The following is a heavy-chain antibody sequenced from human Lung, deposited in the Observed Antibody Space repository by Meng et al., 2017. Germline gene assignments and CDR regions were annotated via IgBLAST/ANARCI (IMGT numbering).Heavy chain of an antibody. V-gene: IGHV4-34*01. CDR2: INHSGST. D-gene: IGHD4-11*01. CDR3: ARGPTTMAHDFDY. J-gene: IGHJ4*02. Sequence: LPPLGPGLLESSDTLSLTCGGSGWAFSDYYWSWIRQPPGKGLEWIGEINHSGSTNYNPSLESRATISVDTSQNNLSLKLSSVTAADSAVYYCARGPTTMAHDFDYWGQGTLVTVSS. CDR1: GWAFSDYY.